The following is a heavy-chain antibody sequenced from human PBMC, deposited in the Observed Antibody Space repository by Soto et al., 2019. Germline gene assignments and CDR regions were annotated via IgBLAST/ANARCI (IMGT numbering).Heavy chain of an antibody. CDR3: ARLRSGGLDAFDI. CDR2: IYYSGST. D-gene: IGHD2-15*01. V-gene: IGHV4-39*01. J-gene: IGHJ3*02. Sequence: SETLSLTCTVSGGSISSSSFHWGWIRQPPGKGLEWIGSIYYSGSTYYSPSLKSRVTISVDTSKNQFSLQLNSVTPEDTAVYYCARLRSGGLDAFDIWGQGTLVTVSS. CDR1: GGSISSSSFH.